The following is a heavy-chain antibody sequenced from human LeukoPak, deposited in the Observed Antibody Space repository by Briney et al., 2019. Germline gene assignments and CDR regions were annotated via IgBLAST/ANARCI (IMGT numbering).Heavy chain of an antibody. J-gene: IGHJ4*02. CDR1: GGSFSGYY. CDR3: ASPFRGAGGGGSDY. D-gene: IGHD3-10*01. Sequence: PSETLSLTCAVYGGSFSGYYWSWIRQPPGKGLEWIGEINHSGSTNYNPSLKSRVTISVDTSKNQFSLKLSSVTAADTAVYYCASPFRGAGGGGSDYWGQGTLVTVSS. CDR2: INHSGST. V-gene: IGHV4-34*01.